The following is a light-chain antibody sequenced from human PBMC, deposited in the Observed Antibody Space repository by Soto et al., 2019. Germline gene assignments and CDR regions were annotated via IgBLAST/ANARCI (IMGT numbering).Light chain of an antibody. CDR3: AAWDDNLSGFYV. CDR1: ASTIGRNY. J-gene: IGLJ1*01. V-gene: IGLV1-47*01. Sequence: QSVLTQSPSASGTPGQRVTISCSGSASTIGRNYVYWYQQLPGTAPKLLIYRNSQRPSGVPDRFSGSKSGTSASLAISGLRSEDEADYYCAAWDDNLSGFYVFGDGTKLTGL. CDR2: RNS.